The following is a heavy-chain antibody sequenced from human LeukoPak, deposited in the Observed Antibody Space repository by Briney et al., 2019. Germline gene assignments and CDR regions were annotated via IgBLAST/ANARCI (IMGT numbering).Heavy chain of an antibody. CDR1: GFTFSSYR. CDR3: ARDIEAAGLFLDY. CDR2: MKYDGSEK. V-gene: IGHV3-7*01. J-gene: IGHJ4*02. D-gene: IGHD6-13*01. Sequence: QTGGSLRLSCAASGFTFSSYRMSWVRQAPGKGLEWVANMKYDGSEKYYVDSVKGRFTITRDNAKNSLYLQMNSLRAEDTAVYYCARDIEAAGLFLDYWGQGTLVTVSS.